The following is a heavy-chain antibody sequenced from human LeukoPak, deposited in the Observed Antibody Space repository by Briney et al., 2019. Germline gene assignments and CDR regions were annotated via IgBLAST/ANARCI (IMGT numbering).Heavy chain of an antibody. V-gene: IGHV4-30-4*07. CDR3: ARHRSSRSRIDC. CDR2: IHYSGST. D-gene: IGHD6-13*01. J-gene: IGHJ4*02. Sequence: SQTLSLTCAVSGGSISSGGYSWSWIRQPPGKGLEWIGYIHYSGSTNYNPSLKSRVTMSVDTSKNQFSLKLSSVTAADTAVYYCARHRSSRSRIDCWGQGTLVTVSS. CDR1: GGSISSGGYS.